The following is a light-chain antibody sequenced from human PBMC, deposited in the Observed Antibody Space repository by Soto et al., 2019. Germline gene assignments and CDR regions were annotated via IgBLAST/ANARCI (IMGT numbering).Light chain of an antibody. CDR1: QNIRSN. Sequence: EIVMTQSPGTLSVSPWERATLSCRASQNIRSNLAWYQQKPGQAPRLLIYETSIRAPGIPARFSGSGSGTEFTLTISSLQSEDFAVYYCQQRNNWPLTFGGGTKVDIK. CDR3: QQRNNWPLT. J-gene: IGKJ4*02. V-gene: IGKV3-15*01. CDR2: ETS.